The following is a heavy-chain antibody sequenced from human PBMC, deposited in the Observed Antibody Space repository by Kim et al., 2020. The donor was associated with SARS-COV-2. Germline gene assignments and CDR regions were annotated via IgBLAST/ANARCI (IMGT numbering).Heavy chain of an antibody. D-gene: IGHD6-13*01. Sequence: YVDSVKGRFTISRDNAKNSLYLQMNSLRAEDTAVYYCATYSSSCHGLDYWGQGTLVTVSS. J-gene: IGHJ4*02. CDR3: ATYSSSCHGLDY. V-gene: IGHV3-7*01.